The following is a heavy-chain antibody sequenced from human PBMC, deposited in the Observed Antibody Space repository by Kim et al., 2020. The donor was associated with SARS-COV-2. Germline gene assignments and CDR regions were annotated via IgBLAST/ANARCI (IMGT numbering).Heavy chain of an antibody. Sequence: GGSLRLSCAASGFTFSSYGMHWVRQAPGKGLEWVAVISYDGSNKYYADSVKGRFTISRDNSKNTLYLQMNSLRAEDTAVYYCARGSGELWGYDILTGSLDYWGQGTLVTVSS. CDR2: ISYDGSNK. D-gene: IGHD3-9*01. V-gene: IGHV3-33*05. J-gene: IGHJ4*02. CDR3: ARGSGELWGYDILTGSLDY. CDR1: GFTFSSYG.